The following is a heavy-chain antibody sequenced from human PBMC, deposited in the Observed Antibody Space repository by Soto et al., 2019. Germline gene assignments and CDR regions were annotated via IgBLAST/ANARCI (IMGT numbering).Heavy chain of an antibody. CDR2: INAGNGVT. J-gene: IGHJ6*03. D-gene: IGHD1-7*01. V-gene: IGHV1-3*01. CDR1: GYSFTSYA. Sequence: QVQLVQSGAEVKKPGAPVQVSCKASGYSFTSYAVHWVRQAPGQRLEWMGWINAGNGVTKYPQKFQGRVTITSDASASTAYMELSSLTSEDTAVYYCARDPRVDTGARFVYYYYYIDVWGKGTTVTVSS. CDR3: ARDPRVDTGARFVYYYYYIDV.